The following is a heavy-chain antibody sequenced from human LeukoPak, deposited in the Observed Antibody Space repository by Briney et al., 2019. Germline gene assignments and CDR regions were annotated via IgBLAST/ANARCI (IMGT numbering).Heavy chain of an antibody. CDR3: ARDLKGFNL. CDR1: GFYFSAYL. J-gene: IGHJ5*02. CDR2: IKQDGGQE. Sequence: GGSRRLSCVASGFYFSAYLMSWVRQAPGKGLEWVANIKQDGGQEFYLDSVKGRFTISRDNGNNSLYLHMSRLRIEDTAVYYCARDLKGFNLWGQGALVTVSS. V-gene: IGHV3-7*04.